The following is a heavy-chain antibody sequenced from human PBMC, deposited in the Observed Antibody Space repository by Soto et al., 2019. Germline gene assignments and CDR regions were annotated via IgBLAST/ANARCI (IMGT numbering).Heavy chain of an antibody. CDR1: GFTFGNYG. CDR3: VRDGLTGTSLVLDS. V-gene: IGHV3-33*01. Sequence: QVQLVESGGGVVQPGTSLKLSCAASGFTFGNYGMHWVRQAPGKGLEWVALIWYDGTNQYYADSVKGRFTISRDNSKNTLYLQMNTLRAEDAAVYYCVRDGLTGTSLVLDSWGQGTLVSVSS. J-gene: IGHJ5*01. D-gene: IGHD1-20*01. CDR2: IWYDGTNQ.